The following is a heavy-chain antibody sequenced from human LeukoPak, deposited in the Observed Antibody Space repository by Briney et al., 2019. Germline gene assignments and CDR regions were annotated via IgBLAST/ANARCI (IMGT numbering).Heavy chain of an antibody. CDR2: MAPNSGST. CDR1: GYTFTNYN. CDR3: ARAPNWSDP. Sequence: ASVKVSCKASGYTFTNYNINWVRQATGQGLEWMGWMAPNSGSTGYAQKFQGRVTMTRNTSISTAYMELSSLGSEDTAVYSCARAPNWSDPWGQGTLVTVSS. J-gene: IGHJ5*02. V-gene: IGHV1-8*01.